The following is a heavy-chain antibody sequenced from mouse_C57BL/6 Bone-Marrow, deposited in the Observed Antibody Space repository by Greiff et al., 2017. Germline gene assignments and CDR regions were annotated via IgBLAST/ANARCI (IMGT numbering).Heavy chain of an antibody. V-gene: IGHV10-1*01. CDR3: VRHSPPYGSSLYYAMDY. J-gene: IGHJ4*01. CDR1: GFSFNTYA. Sequence: DVMLVESGGGLVQPKGSLKLSCAASGFSFNTYAMNWVRQAPGKGLEWVARIRSKSNNYATYYADSVKDRFTISRDDSESMLYLQMNNLKTEDTAMYYCVRHSPPYGSSLYYAMDYWGQGTSVTVSS. CDR2: IRSKSNNYAT. D-gene: IGHD1-1*01.